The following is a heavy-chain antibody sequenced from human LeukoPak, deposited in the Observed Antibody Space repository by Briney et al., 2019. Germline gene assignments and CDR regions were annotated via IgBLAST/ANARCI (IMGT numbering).Heavy chain of an antibody. J-gene: IGHJ4*02. CDR2: IYSGGST. CDR3: ARDQPDYGGTGIDY. D-gene: IGHD4-23*01. CDR1: GFTVSSNY. Sequence: GGSLRLSCAASGFTVSSNYMSWVRQAPGKGLEWVSVIYSGGSTYYADSVKGRFTISRGNSKNTLYLQMNSLRAEDTAVYYCARDQPDYGGTGIDYWGQGTLVTVSS. V-gene: IGHV3-53*01.